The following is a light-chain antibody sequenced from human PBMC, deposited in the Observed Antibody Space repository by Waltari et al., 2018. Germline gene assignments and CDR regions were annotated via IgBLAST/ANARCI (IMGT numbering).Light chain of an antibody. CDR1: QSVSST. Sequence: EIVMTQSPATLSVSPGERATLSCRASQSVSSTLAWYQQKPGQAPRLLIYGASPRATGIPARCSGSGSGTEFTLTISSLQSEDFAVYDCQQYNNWPETFGQGTKVEIK. CDR3: QQYNNWPET. CDR2: GAS. J-gene: IGKJ1*01. V-gene: IGKV3-15*01.